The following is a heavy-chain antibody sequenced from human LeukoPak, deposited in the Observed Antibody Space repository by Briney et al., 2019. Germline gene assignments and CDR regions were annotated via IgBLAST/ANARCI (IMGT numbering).Heavy chain of an antibody. CDR1: GGSISSGSYY. D-gene: IGHD5-12*01. J-gene: IGHJ3*02. CDR3: ARSRVATDAFDI. CDR2: IYTSGNT. V-gene: IGHV4-61*02. Sequence: PSETLSLTCTVSGGSISSGSYYWSWIRQPAGKGLEWIGRIYTSGNTNYDPSLKSRVTISVDTSKNQFSLKLSSVTAADTAVYYCARSRVATDAFDIWGQGTMVTVSS.